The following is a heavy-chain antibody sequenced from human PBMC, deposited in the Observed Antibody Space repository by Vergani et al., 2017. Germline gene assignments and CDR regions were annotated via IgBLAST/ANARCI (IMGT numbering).Heavy chain of an antibody. CDR2: IYTSGST. CDR3: ARESLTVTTSYFDY. CDR1: GGSISSGSYY. V-gene: IGHV4-61*02. Sequence: QVQLQESGPGLVKPSQTLSLTCTVSGGSISSGSYYWSWIRQPAGKGLEWIGRIYTSGSTNYNPSLKSRVTISVDTSKNQFSLKLSSVTAADTAVYYCARESLTVTTSYFDYWGQGTLVTVSS. D-gene: IGHD1-20*01. J-gene: IGHJ4*02.